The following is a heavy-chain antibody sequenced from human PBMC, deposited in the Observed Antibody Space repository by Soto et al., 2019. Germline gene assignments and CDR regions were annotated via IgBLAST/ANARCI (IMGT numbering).Heavy chain of an antibody. D-gene: IGHD2-21*02. V-gene: IGHV3-74*01. J-gene: IGHJ3*02. CDR3: AVLAGVTPLPDALDI. CDR1: GFTFRSYW. Sequence: GGSLRLSCAASGFTFRSYWMHWVRPAPGKGLMWVSRINPDGSSTSYADSAKGRFTMSRDNAQNTLCLQMSSLRAEDTAAYYCAVLAGVTPLPDALDIWGQGTMVTVSS. CDR2: INPDGSST.